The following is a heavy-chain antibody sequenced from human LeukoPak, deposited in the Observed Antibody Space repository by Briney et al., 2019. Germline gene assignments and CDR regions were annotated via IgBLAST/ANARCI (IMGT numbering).Heavy chain of an antibody. CDR1: GGTFSSYA. J-gene: IGHJ6*03. D-gene: IGHD1-1*01. CDR2: IIPIFGTA. Sequence: SVKVSCKASGGTFSSYAISWVRQAPGQGLEWMGGIIPIFGTANYAQKFQGRVTITADKSTSTAYMELSRLRSDDTAVYYCARDKQLDWAHYYYYYMDVWGKGTTVTVSS. CDR3: ARDKQLDWAHYYYYYMDV. V-gene: IGHV1-69*06.